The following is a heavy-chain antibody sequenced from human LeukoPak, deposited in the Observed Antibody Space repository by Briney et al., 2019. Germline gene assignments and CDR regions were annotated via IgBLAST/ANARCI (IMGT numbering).Heavy chain of an antibody. CDR1: GGTFSSYA. CDR3: ARGGGYSGYDPGDY. Sequence: ASVKVSCKASGGTFSSYAISWVRQAPGQGLEWMGGIIPIFGTANYAQKFQGRVTITADESTSTACMELSSLRSEDTAVYYCARGGGYSGYDPGDYWGQGTLVTVSS. CDR2: IIPIFGTA. V-gene: IGHV1-69*13. D-gene: IGHD5-12*01. J-gene: IGHJ4*02.